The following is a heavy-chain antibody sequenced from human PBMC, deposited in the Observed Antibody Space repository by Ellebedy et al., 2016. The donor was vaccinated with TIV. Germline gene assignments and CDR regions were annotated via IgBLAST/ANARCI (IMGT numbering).Heavy chain of an antibody. Sequence: SLKISCAVSGFTSHDHGMHWVRQAPGKGLEWVSGIIWNTGRTGYAVSVKGRFTISRDNAKNSLYLQMNSLRVEDTALYYCTKDVDPGGLYSWGQGTRVTVSS. CDR2: IIWNTGRT. J-gene: IGHJ5*02. D-gene: IGHD1-1*01. CDR1: GFTSHDHG. V-gene: IGHV3-9*02. CDR3: TKDVDPGGLYS.